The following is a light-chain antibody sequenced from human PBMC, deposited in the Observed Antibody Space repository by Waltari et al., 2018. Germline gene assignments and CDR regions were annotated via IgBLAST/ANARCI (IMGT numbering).Light chain of an antibody. CDR1: SSNIGDNY. CDR3: AAWDDTLSHWV. V-gene: IGLV1-47*01. J-gene: IGLJ3*02. CDR2: GNT. Sequence: QSVLTQPPSASGTPGQRVTISCSGSSSNIGDNYVYWYQHLPGTAPKLLIFGNTQRPSGVRDRFPGSKSGTAASLAISGLRSEDEGDYYCAAWDDTLSHWVFGGGTKLTVL.